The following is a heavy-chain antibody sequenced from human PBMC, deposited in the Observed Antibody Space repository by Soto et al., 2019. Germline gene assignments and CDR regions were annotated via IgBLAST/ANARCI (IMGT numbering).Heavy chain of an antibody. V-gene: IGHV3-15*07. CDR1: GFTFSNAW. CDR3: TREETSYDFWSGYYRGTYYFDY. Sequence: EVQLVEAGGGLVKPGGSLRLSCAASGFTFSNAWMNWVRQAPGKGLEWVGRIKSKTDGGTTDYAAPVKGRFTISRDNSNNTLYLQMNSLKTEDTAVYYCTREETSYDFWSGYYRGTYYFDYWGQGTLVTVSS. CDR2: IKSKTDGGTT. D-gene: IGHD3-3*01. J-gene: IGHJ4*02.